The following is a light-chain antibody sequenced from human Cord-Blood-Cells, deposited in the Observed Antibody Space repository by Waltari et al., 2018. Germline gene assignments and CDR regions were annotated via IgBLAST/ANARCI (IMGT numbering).Light chain of an antibody. V-gene: IGKV3-11*01. CDR1: QSASSY. J-gene: IGKJ1*01. CDR2: DAP. CDR3: QQRSNWPRT. Sequence: EIVLTLSPATLSLSPGVRATLSCRASQSASSYLAWYQQKPGQAPRLLIYDAPNRATGIPARYSGRGSGTDFTLTISSLEPEDFAVYYCQQRSNWPRTFGEGTKVEIK.